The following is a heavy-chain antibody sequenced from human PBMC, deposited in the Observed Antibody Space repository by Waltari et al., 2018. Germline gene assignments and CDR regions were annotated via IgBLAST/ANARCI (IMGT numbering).Heavy chain of an antibody. Sequence: QVQLVQSGAEVKKPGASVKVSCKDSGYTFTSYDINWVRQATGQGLEWMGWMNPNSGNTGYAQKFQGRVTITRNTSISTAYMELSSLRSEETAVYYCAIAAAAGTDYYYGMDVWGQGTTVTVSS. V-gene: IGHV1-8*01. CDR3: AIAAAAGTDYYYGMDV. CDR2: MNPNSGNT. D-gene: IGHD6-13*01. J-gene: IGHJ6*02. CDR1: GYTFTSYD.